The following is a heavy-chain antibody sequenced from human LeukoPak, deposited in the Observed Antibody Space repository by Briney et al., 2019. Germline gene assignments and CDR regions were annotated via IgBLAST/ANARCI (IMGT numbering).Heavy chain of an antibody. Sequence: GGSLRLSCAASGFSSSAFWMSWVRQAPGKGLEWVSTINGNGAATYYADSFKGRFLISRDDSKSTVYLRMNKLRVEDSGLYYCANGLAASGNFLLRDYYYFIDVWGKGTTVIVS. CDR1: GFSSSAFW. J-gene: IGHJ6*03. D-gene: IGHD1-26*01. CDR2: INGNGAAT. V-gene: IGHV3-23*01. CDR3: ANGLAASGNFLLRDYYYFIDV.